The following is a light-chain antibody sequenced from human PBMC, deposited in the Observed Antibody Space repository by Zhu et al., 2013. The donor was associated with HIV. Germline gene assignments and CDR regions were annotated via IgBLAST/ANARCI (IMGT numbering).Light chain of an antibody. J-gene: IGKJ4*01. CDR1: QSISSH. Sequence: DIQMTQSPSSLSASVRDRVTITCRASQSISSHLNWFQQKPGKAPNLLIYATSTLASGVPSRFSGSGSGTDFTLTINSLQPEDFATYYCQQSYSYPRTFGGGTKVEI. V-gene: IGKV1-39*01. CDR3: QQSYSYPRT. CDR2: ATS.